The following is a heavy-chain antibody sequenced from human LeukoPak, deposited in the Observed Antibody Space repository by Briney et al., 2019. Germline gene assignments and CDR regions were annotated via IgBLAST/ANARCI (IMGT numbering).Heavy chain of an antibody. Sequence: GSLRLSCSASGFAVSDHYMNWVRPAPGRGLEWVAVMYSGGRIYYGDSVKGRFTISRDNSKNSLFLQMDSLRADDTALYYCASSLLATTGPLFYWGLGTLVTVSS. V-gene: IGHV3-53*01. D-gene: IGHD5-24*01. J-gene: IGHJ4*02. CDR2: MYSGGRI. CDR1: GFAVSDHY. CDR3: ASSLLATTGPLFY.